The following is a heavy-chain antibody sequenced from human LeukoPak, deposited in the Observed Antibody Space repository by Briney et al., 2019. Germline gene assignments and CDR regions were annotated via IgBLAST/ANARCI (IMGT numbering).Heavy chain of an antibody. CDR3: AKSNGYGLVDI. CDR2: IYTSGST. D-gene: IGHD3-10*01. CDR1: GGSISSYY. V-gene: IGHV4-4*07. J-gene: IGHJ3*02. Sequence: SETLSLTCTVSGGSISSYYWSWIRQPAGKGLEWIGRIYTSGSTNYNPSLKSRVTMSVDTSKNQFSLRLNSVTAADTAVYYCAKSNGYGLVDIWGQGTMVTVSS.